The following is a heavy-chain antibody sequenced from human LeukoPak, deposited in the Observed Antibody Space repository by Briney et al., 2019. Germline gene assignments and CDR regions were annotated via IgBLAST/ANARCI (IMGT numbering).Heavy chain of an antibody. Sequence: SQTLSLTCTVSGGSISSGSYYWSWIRQPARKGLEWIERIYTSGSTNYNPSLKSRVTISVDTSKNQFSLKLSSVTAADTAVYYCARGIAVAGSNWFDPWGQGTLVTVSS. J-gene: IGHJ5*02. D-gene: IGHD6-19*01. CDR3: ARGIAVAGSNWFDP. V-gene: IGHV4-61*02. CDR1: GGSISSGSYY. CDR2: IYTSGST.